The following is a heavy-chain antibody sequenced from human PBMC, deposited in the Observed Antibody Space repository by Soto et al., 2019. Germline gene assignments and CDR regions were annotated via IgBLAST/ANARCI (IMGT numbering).Heavy chain of an antibody. CDR3: ARLNRYYDFRSGVEGYYFDY. J-gene: IGHJ4*02. V-gene: IGHV3-7*01. Sequence: GGSLRLSCAASGFTFSSYWMSWVRQAPGKGLEWVANIKQDGSEKYYVDSVKGRFTISRDNAKNSLYLQMNSLRAEDTAVYYCARLNRYYDFRSGVEGYYFDYWGQGTLVTVSS. CDR2: IKQDGSEK. CDR1: GFTFSSYW. D-gene: IGHD3-3*01.